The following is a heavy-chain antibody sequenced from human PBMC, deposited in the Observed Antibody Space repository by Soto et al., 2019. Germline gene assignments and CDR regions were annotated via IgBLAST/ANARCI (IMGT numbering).Heavy chain of an antibody. V-gene: IGHV4-34*01. CDR2: INHSGTI. J-gene: IGHJ6*02. CDR1: GGSFSGYY. Sequence: QVQLQQWGAGLLKPSETLSLTCAVYGGSFSGYYWTWIRQPPGKGLEWIGEINHSGTINFNPSLNLPVTISRDTSKKHFSLNLSSVTDADTAAYYCARADRTLVTSYSLDVWGQGTTVTVSS. CDR3: ARADRTLVTSYSLDV. D-gene: IGHD2-21*02.